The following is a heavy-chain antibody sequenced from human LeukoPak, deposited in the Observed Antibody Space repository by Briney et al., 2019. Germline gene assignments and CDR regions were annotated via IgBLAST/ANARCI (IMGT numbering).Heavy chain of an antibody. D-gene: IGHD3-10*01. J-gene: IGHJ6*03. V-gene: IGHV1-18*01. CDR3: ARIWFGELIYYYYYMDV. CDR1: GYTFTSYG. Sequence: GASMKVSCKASGYTFTSYGISWVRQAPGQGLEWMGWISAYNGNTNYAQKLQGRVTMTTDTSTSTAYMELRSLRSDDTAVYYCARIWFGELIYYYYYMDVWGKGTTVTVSS. CDR2: ISAYNGNT.